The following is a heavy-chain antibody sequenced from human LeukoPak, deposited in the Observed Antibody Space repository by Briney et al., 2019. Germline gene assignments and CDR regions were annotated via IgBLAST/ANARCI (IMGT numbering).Heavy chain of an antibody. J-gene: IGHJ4*02. D-gene: IGHD4-23*01. CDR1: GYSFTSYW. V-gene: IGHV5-51*01. CDR3: ARRRNYGGNFFDY. CDR2: IYPGDSDT. Sequence: GESLKISCQSSGYSFTSYWIGWVRQMPGKGLEWMGIIYPGDSDTRYSPSFQGQVTISADKSISTAYLQWSSLKASDTATYYCARRRNYGGNFFDYWGQGTLVTVSS.